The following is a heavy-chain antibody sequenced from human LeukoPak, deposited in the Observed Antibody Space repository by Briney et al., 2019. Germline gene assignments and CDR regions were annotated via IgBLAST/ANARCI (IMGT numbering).Heavy chain of an antibody. CDR3: ARFRYASTWLYGVDV. D-gene: IGHD6-13*01. Sequence: GGSLRLSCAASGFIFSDYYMSWIRQAPGKGLEWVSYISSSGGSRTYYADSVKGRFTISRDNAKNSLYLQMNSLRAEDTAVYYCARFRYASTWLYGVDVWGQGTTVTVSS. J-gene: IGHJ6*02. CDR1: GFIFSDYY. V-gene: IGHV3-11*01. CDR2: ISSSGGSRT.